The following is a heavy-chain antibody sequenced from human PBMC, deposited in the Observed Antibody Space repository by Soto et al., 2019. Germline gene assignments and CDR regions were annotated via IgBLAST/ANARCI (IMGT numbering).Heavy chain of an antibody. CDR3: AADSEGGSYYDAFDV. J-gene: IGHJ3*01. V-gene: IGHV1-58*01. D-gene: IGHD3-10*01. Sequence: SVKVSCKASGFTWSNSAVQWVRQARGQPPEWIGWIVIGSGNTNFAQKFKQRVAITKDMSTRTVYMELSSLRPEDTAVYYCAADSEGGSYYDAFDVWGQGTMVTVSS. CDR2: IVIGSGNT. CDR1: GFTWSNSA.